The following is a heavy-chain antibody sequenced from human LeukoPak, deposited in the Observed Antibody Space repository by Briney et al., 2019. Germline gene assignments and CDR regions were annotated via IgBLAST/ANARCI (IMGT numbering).Heavy chain of an antibody. J-gene: IGHJ5*02. CDR3: ARDRDIVVVPAAKGGWFDP. D-gene: IGHD2-2*01. V-gene: IGHV1-69*04. CDR1: GGTFSSYA. Sequence: GSSVKVSCKASGGTFSSYAISWVRQAPGQGLEWMGRIIPIFGIANYAQKFQGRVTITADKSTSTAYMELSSLRSEDTAVYYCARDRDIVVVPAAKGGWFDPWGQGTLVTVSS. CDR2: IIPIFGIA.